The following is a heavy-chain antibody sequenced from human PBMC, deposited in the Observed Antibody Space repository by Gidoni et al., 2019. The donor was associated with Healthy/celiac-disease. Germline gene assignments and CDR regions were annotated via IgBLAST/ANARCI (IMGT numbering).Heavy chain of an antibody. D-gene: IGHD6-19*01. CDR2: ISYDGSNK. CDR3: ARGGWQWLVFSYLDY. Sequence: QVQLVESGGGVVQPGRSLRLSCSASGSTFRSYAMHWVRQAPGKGLEWVAVISYDGSNKYYADSVKGRFTISRDNSKNTLYLQMNSLRAEDTAVYYCARGGWQWLVFSYLDYWGQGTLVTVSS. J-gene: IGHJ4*02. V-gene: IGHV3-30*01. CDR1: GSTFRSYA.